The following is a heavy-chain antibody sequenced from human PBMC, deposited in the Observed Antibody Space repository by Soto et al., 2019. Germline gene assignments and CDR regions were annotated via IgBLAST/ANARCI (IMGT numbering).Heavy chain of an antibody. CDR2: ISYDGSNK. D-gene: IGHD3-10*01. CDR3: ARGQGLGELLTDF. V-gene: IGHV3-30-3*01. CDR1: GFTFSSYA. J-gene: IGHJ4*02. Sequence: TGGSLRLSCAASGFTFSSYAMHWVRQAPGKGLEWVAVISYDGSNKYYADSVKGRFTISRDNAKNSLYLQMNSLRAEDTAVYYCARGQGLGELLTDFWGQGALVTVSS.